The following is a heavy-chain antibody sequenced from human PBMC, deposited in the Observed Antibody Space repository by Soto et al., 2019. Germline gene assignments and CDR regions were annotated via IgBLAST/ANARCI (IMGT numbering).Heavy chain of an antibody. V-gene: IGHV3-7*05. Sequence: EVQLVESGGGLVQPGGSLRLACAASGFIFSDYSMTWVRQAPGKGLEWVANIKHEGSEKYYVDFVKGRFTISRDNAENSLYLQMNGLRAEDTAVYYCARAPFWNGYYYLDYWGQGTLVTVSS. J-gene: IGHJ4*02. CDR3: ARAPFWNGYYYLDY. CDR2: IKHEGSEK. D-gene: IGHD3-3*01. CDR1: GFIFSDYS.